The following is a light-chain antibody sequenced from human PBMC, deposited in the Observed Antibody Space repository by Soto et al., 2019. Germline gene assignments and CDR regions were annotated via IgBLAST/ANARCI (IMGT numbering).Light chain of an antibody. CDR2: DAS. V-gene: IGKV3D-20*01. J-gene: IGKJ1*01. CDR1: QSVSSNY. Sequence: EIGLTQSPATLSLSPGERAALSCGASQSVSSNYLAWYQQNPGLAPRLLIYDASRRATGIPDRFSGSGSGADFILSISRLEAEDFAVYYCQQYGSSPWTFGQGTKVDIK. CDR3: QQYGSSPWT.